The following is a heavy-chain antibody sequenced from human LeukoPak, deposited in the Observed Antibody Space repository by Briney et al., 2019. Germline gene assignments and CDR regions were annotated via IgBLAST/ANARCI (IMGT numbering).Heavy chain of an antibody. D-gene: IGHD4-23*01. CDR2: ISYDGSNK. CDR3: ARGGRWSNADALDY. Sequence: GGSVRLSCAASGFTFSSYAMHWVRQAPGKGLEWVAVISYDGSNKYYADSVKGRFTISRDNSKSTLYLQMNSLRAEDTAVYYCARGGRWSNADALDYWGQGTLVTVSS. CDR1: GFTFSSYA. V-gene: IGHV3-30-3*01. J-gene: IGHJ4*02.